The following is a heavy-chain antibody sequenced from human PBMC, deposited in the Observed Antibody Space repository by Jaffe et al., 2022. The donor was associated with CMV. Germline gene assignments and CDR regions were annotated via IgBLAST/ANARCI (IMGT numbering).Heavy chain of an antibody. D-gene: IGHD1-20*01. J-gene: IGHJ4*02. CDR3: ARGSYTWSLDY. Sequence: QVQLVQSGAEVKKPGASVKVSCKTSGYTFTAYFMNWVRQAPGQGLEWIGWINPNSGETSYAQRSQGRVTLTRDTSISTAYMEVSSLTSDDTAVYYCARGSYTWSLDYWGPGTLVTVSS. V-gene: IGHV1-2*02. CDR1: GYTFTAYF. CDR2: INPNSGET.